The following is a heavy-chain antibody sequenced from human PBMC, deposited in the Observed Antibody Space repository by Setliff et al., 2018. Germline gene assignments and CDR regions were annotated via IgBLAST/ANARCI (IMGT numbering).Heavy chain of an antibody. CDR2: IYYSGTA. J-gene: IGHJ3*02. Sequence: SETLSLTCTISGDSISDISYYWGFIRQSPGKGPEWIGSIYYSGTAYYNPSLESRVTMFVDTSKNQFSLRLNSVTAADTAVYYCTTDRAGCYGTTCFNAFEIWGHGTMVTVSS. CDR3: TTDRAGCYGTTCFNAFEI. CDR1: GDSISDISYY. V-gene: IGHV4-39*03. D-gene: IGHD2-2*01.